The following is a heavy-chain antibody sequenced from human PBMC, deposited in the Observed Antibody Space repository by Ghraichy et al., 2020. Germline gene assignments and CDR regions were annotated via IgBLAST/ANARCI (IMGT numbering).Heavy chain of an antibody. CDR1: GDSISSYY. CDR3: ARSSSWYWRFDY. J-gene: IGHJ4*02. Sequence: SETLSLTCTVSGDSISSYYWSWIRQPPGKELEWIGYMSYSGSTNYNPSLKGRVTISVDTSKNQFSLKVTSVTTADTAVYYCARSSSWYWRFDYWGQGTLVTVSS. V-gene: IGHV4-59*01. D-gene: IGHD6-13*01. CDR2: MSYSGST.